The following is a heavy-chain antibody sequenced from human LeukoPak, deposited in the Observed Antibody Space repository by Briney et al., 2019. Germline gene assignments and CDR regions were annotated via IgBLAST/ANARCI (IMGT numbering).Heavy chain of an antibody. CDR1: GFTFSSYA. CDR3: ARDGISLLVGAAPFDY. Sequence: GGSLRLSCAASGFTFSSYAMHWVRQAPGKGLEWVAVISYDGSNKYYADSVKGRFIISRDNSKNTLYLQMNSLRAEDTAVYYCARDGISLLVGAAPFDYWGQGTLVTVSS. V-gene: IGHV3-30*04. CDR2: ISYDGSNK. D-gene: IGHD1-26*01. J-gene: IGHJ4*02.